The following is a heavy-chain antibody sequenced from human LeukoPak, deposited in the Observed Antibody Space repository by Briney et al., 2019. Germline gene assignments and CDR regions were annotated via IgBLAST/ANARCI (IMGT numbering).Heavy chain of an antibody. D-gene: IGHD2-2*01. Sequence: GRSLRLSCAASGFTFSSYGMHWVRQAPGKGLEWVAVIWYDGSNKYYADSVKRRFTISRDNSKNTLYLQMNSLRAEDTAVYYCAREEGVVALYYYYGMDVWGQGTTVTVSS. CDR1: GFTFSSYG. V-gene: IGHV3-33*01. CDR3: AREEGVVALYYYYGMDV. J-gene: IGHJ6*02. CDR2: IWYDGSNK.